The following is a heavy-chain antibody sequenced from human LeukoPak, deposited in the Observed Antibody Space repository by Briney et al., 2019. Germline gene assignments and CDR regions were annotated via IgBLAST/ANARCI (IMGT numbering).Heavy chain of an antibody. CDR2: ISGSGGST. CDR3: ARSGVTIFGVVILSYYFDY. D-gene: IGHD3-3*01. J-gene: IGHJ4*02. Sequence: AGGSLRLSCAASGFTFSSYAMSWVRQAPGKGLEWVSAISGSGGSTYYADSVKGRFTISRDNAKNSLYLQMNSLRAEDTAVYYCARSGVTIFGVVILSYYFDYWGQGTLVTVSS. CDR1: GFTFSSYA. V-gene: IGHV3-23*01.